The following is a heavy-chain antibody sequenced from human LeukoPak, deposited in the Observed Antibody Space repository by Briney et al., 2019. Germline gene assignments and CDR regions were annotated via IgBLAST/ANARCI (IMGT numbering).Heavy chain of an antibody. CDR3: ARQSLSSEPARLGELSFKYYFDY. J-gene: IGHJ4*02. V-gene: IGHV4-38-2*01. D-gene: IGHD3-16*02. CDR1: GYSISSDYY. CDR2: IYHSGST. Sequence: PSETLSLTCAVSGYSISSDYYWGWIRQPPGKGLEWIGSIYHSGSTYYNPSLKSRVTISVDTSKNHFSLKLSAVTAADTAVYYCARQSLSSEPARLGELSFKYYFDYWGQGTLVTVSS.